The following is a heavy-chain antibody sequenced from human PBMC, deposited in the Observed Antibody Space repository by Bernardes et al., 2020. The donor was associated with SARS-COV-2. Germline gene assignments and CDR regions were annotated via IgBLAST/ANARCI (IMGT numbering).Heavy chain of an antibody. D-gene: IGHD5-12*01. CDR2: IYYSGST. Sequence: SNTLQVRCTFSGGSISSYYWSWIRRRPGKGLEWIEYIYYSGSTNYNPSLKSRVTISVDTSKNQFSLKLSSVTAADPAVYYCASGSGYDPRRFDPWGQGTLVTVSS. CDR1: GGSISSYY. V-gene: IGHV4-59*07. J-gene: IGHJ5*02. CDR3: ASGSGYDPRRFDP.